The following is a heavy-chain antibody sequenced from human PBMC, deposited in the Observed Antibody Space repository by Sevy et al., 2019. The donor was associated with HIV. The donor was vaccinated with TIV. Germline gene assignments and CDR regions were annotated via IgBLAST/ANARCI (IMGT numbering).Heavy chain of an antibody. Sequence: GGSLRLSCAASGFSLTTSDMHWVRQAPGKGLEWVAYVRNDGSNKYYADSVRDRFTISRDSLKNTLYLQMNSLRDEDTAIYYCARGRKTTEEWLEELDYYYGLDVWGQGTTVTVSS. CDR3: ARGRKTTEEWLEELDYYYGLDV. D-gene: IGHD2-8*01. CDR1: GFSLTTSD. J-gene: IGHJ6*02. CDR2: VRNDGSNK. V-gene: IGHV3-30*02.